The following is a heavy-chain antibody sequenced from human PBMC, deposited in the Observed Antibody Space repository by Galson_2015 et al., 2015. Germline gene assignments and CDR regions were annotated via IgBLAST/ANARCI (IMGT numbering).Heavy chain of an antibody. Sequence: LRLSCAASGFTFSSYAMHWVRQAPGKGLEWVAVISYDGSNKYYADSVKGRFTISRDNSKNTLYLQMNSLRAEDTAVYYCARDSRDIVVVPAAHFDYWGQGTLVTVSS. J-gene: IGHJ4*02. CDR1: GFTFSSYA. V-gene: IGHV3-30-3*01. D-gene: IGHD2-2*01. CDR2: ISYDGSNK. CDR3: ARDSRDIVVVPAAHFDY.